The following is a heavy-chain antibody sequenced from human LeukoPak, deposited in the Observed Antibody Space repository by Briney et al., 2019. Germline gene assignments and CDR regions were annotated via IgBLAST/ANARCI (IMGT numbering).Heavy chain of an antibody. D-gene: IGHD3-10*01. CDR3: AREGGLLWFGELPHNWFDP. CDR1: GFTFSSYG. V-gene: IGHV3-30*03. CDR2: ISYDGSNK. J-gene: IGHJ5*02. Sequence: GGSLRLSCAASGFTFSSYGMHWVRQAPGKGLEWVAVISYDGSNKYYADSVKGRFTISRDNSKNTLYLQMNSLRAEDTAVYYCAREGGLLWFGELPHNWFDPWGQGTLVTVSS.